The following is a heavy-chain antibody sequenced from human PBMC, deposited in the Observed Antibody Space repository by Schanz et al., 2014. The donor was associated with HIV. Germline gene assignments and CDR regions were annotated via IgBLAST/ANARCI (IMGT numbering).Heavy chain of an antibody. CDR2: INPVSGNT. V-gene: IGHV1-8*01. D-gene: IGHD3-3*01. Sequence: QERLVQSGAEVKKPGASVTVSCQTPGRAFADMDINWVRQTTGRGLEWMGWINPVSGNTGYAQQFQGRLSLTRTSSTRTDHMDLRGLRSEDTAVYYCARAGLWYKAGGFYGSAFDMWGQGTMVAVSS. CDR1: GRAFADMD. CDR3: ARAGLWYKAGGFYGSAFDM. J-gene: IGHJ3*02.